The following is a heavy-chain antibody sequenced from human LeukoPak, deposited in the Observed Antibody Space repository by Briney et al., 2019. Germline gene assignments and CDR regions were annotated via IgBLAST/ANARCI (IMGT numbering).Heavy chain of an antibody. CDR1: GFTFSSYG. V-gene: IGHV3-30*18. Sequence: GSLRLSCAAPGFTFSSYGMHWVRQAPGKGLEWVAVISYDGSNKYYADSVKGRFTISRDNSKNTLYLQMNSLRAEDTAVYYCAKLQQLTTYWGQGTLVTVSS. CDR2: ISYDGSNK. CDR3: AKLQQLTTY. J-gene: IGHJ4*02. D-gene: IGHD6-13*01.